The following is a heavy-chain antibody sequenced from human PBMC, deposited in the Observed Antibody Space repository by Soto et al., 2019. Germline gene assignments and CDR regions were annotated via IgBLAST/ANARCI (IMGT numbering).Heavy chain of an antibody. Sequence: SETLSLTCTVSGGSISSGGYYWSWIRQHPGKGLEWIGYIYYSGSTYYNPSLKSRVTISVDTSKNQFSLKLSSVTAADTAVYYCARVRAKRPLGYYGMDVWGQGTTVTVSS. D-gene: IGHD1-26*01. J-gene: IGHJ6*02. V-gene: IGHV4-31*03. CDR3: ARVRAKRPLGYYGMDV. CDR2: IYYSGST. CDR1: GGSISSGGYY.